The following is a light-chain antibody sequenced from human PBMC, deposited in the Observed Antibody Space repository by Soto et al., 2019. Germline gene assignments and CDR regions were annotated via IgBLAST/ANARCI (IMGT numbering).Light chain of an antibody. V-gene: IGKV1D-12*01. CDR2: DAS. CDR1: QGIYSW. J-gene: IGKJ4*01. CDR3: QQANSFPLT. Sequence: DIQMTQSPSSVSASVGDRVTITCRASQGIYSWLAWYQQKPGKAPMLLIYDASSLRSGVPSRFSGSGFGTDFTLTINSLQPEDFATYYCQQANSFPLTLGGGTKVEI.